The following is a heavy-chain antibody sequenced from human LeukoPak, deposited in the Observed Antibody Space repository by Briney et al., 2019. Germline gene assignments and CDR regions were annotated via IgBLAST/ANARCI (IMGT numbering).Heavy chain of an antibody. V-gene: IGHV7-4-1*02. J-gene: IGHJ4*02. D-gene: IGHD3-22*01. CDR3: ARAQWNYYDSSGYYPDY. CDR1: GYTFTSYA. Sequence: GASVKVSCKASGYTFTSYAMNWVRQAPGQGLEWMGWINTNTGYPTYAQGFTGRFVFSLDTSVSTAYLQISSLKAEDTAVYYCARAQWNYYDSSGYYPDYWGQGTLVTVSS. CDR2: INTNTGYP.